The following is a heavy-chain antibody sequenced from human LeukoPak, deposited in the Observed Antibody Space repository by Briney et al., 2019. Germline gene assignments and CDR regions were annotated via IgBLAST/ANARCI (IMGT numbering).Heavy chain of an antibody. V-gene: IGHV3-48*03. CDR3: ARAVVTAIGTFDY. CDR2: ISSSGTTI. D-gene: IGHD2-21*02. CDR1: GFTFSDYE. Sequence: GGSLRLSCAASGFTFSDYEMNWVRQAPGKGLEWVSYISSSGTTIYYADPVKGRFTISRDNAKNSLYLQMNSLGAEDTAVYYCARAVVTAIGTFDYWGQGTLVTVSS. J-gene: IGHJ4*02.